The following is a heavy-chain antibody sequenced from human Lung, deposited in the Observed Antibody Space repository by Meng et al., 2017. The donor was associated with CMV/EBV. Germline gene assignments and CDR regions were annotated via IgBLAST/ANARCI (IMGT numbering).Heavy chain of an antibody. Sequence: SGGTFSIDAIHWVRQARGQGLEWMGGLIPLLGIATYAQKFQDRVTITPDKSTSTAYMELRSLSSEDTAVYYCARLAECSGGSCYFDYWGQGTPVTV. V-gene: IGHV1-69*10. J-gene: IGHJ4*02. CDR2: LIPLLGIA. D-gene: IGHD2-15*01. CDR1: GGTFSIDA. CDR3: ARLAECSGGSCYFDY.